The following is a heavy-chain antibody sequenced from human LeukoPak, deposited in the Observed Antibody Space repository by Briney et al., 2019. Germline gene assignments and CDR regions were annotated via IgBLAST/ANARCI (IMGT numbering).Heavy chain of an antibody. CDR2: MNPNSGNT. CDR1: GYTFTSYD. J-gene: IGHJ5*02. Sequence: ASVKVSCKASGYTFTSYDINWVRQATGQGLEWMGWMNPNSGNTGYAQKFQGRVTITRNTSISTAYMELSSLRSEDTAVHYCARGRESSSWLYNWFDPWGQGTLVTVSS. CDR3: ARGRESSSWLYNWFDP. D-gene: IGHD6-13*01. V-gene: IGHV1-8*03.